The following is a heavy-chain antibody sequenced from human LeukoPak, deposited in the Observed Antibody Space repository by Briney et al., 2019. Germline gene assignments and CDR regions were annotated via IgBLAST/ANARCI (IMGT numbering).Heavy chain of an antibody. CDR2: IYYSGST. Sequence: SETLSLTCAVYGGSFSGYYWSWIRQPPGMGLEWIGYIYYSGSTKYDPSLRSRVTISVDTSKNQFSLKVNSVTAADTAVYYCARGRYYDSSGYRPYYYYYYMDVWGKGTTVTVSS. CDR1: GGSFSGYY. V-gene: IGHV4-59*01. J-gene: IGHJ6*03. CDR3: ARGRYYDSSGYRPYYYYYYMDV. D-gene: IGHD3-22*01.